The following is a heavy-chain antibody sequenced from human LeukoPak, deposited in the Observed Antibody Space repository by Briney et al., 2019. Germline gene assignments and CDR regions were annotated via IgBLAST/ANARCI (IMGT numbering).Heavy chain of an antibody. V-gene: IGHV3-23*01. J-gene: IGHJ4*02. D-gene: IGHD2-15*01. CDR3: AKPRFPVVMVAATEDY. CDR2: ISGSGVST. CDR1: GFTFSRYV. Sequence: GGSLRLSCAASGFTFSRYVMTWVRQAPGKGLEWVSSISGSGVSTYYADSAKGRFTISRDNSKNTLYLQMNSLRAEDTAVYCCAKPRFPVVMVAATEDYWGQGTRVTVSS.